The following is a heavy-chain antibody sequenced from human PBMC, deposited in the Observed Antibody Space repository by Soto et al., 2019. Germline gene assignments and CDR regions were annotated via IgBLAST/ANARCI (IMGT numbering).Heavy chain of an antibody. V-gene: IGHV3-48*03. Sequence: EVQLVESGGGLVQPGGSLRLSCAASGFGFSNYEMNWVRQAPGKGLEWVSYITSSGGATMYADSVKGRFTISRDNAKDSLYLQMNSLSVEDTAVYYWARGDCKTSCYIGFWGQGALVTVSS. CDR2: ITSSGGAT. D-gene: IGHD2-2*02. CDR1: GFGFSNYE. CDR3: ARGDCKTSCYIGF. J-gene: IGHJ4*02.